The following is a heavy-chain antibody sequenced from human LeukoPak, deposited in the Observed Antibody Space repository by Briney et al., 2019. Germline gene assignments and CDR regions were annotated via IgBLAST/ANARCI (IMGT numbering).Heavy chain of an antibody. CDR2: INHSGST. Sequence: SETLSLTCAVYGGSFSGYYWSWIRQPPGKGLEWIGEINHSGSTNYNPSLKSRVTISVDTSKNQFSLKLSSVTAADTAVYYCARSKDFWSGYIFDYWGQGTLVTVSS. CDR3: ARSKDFWSGYIFDY. V-gene: IGHV4-34*01. D-gene: IGHD3-3*01. CDR1: GGSFSGYY. J-gene: IGHJ4*02.